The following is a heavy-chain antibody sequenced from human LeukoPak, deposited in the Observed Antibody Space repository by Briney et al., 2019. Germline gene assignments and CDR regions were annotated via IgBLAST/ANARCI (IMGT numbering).Heavy chain of an antibody. D-gene: IGHD2-8*02. CDR3: ARPRRETSWSSDFDY. Sequence: SETLSLTCTVFGVSISSTNYYWGWIRQSPGRGPGWIGGIYFSGTSYYNPSLKSRVTLSVDTSKNRVSLNLRSVTSADTAVYYCARPRRETSWSSDFDYWGQGILVTVSS. CDR2: IYFSGTS. CDR1: GVSISSTNYY. V-gene: IGHV4-39*01. J-gene: IGHJ4*02.